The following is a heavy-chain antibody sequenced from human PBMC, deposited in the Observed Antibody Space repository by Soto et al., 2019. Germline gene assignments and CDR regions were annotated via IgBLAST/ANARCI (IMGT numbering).Heavy chain of an antibody. J-gene: IGHJ6*02. CDR3: ARRKLIAAAGLYYYYGMDV. D-gene: IGHD6-13*01. CDR2: IYYSGST. CDR1: GGSISSSSYY. V-gene: IGHV4-39*01. Sequence: LSLTCTVSGGSISSSSYYWGWIRQPPGKGLEWIGSIYYSGSTYYNPSLKSRVTISVDTSKNQFSLKLSSVTAADTAVYYCARRKLIAAAGLYYYYGMDVWGQGTTVTVSS.